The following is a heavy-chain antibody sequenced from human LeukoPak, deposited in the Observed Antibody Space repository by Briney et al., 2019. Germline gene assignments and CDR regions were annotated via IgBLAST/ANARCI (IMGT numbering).Heavy chain of an antibody. CDR1: GYRFASSW. J-gene: IGHJ4*02. CDR3: AKINYDSNGYHYVDY. Sequence: GESLKISCKGSGYRFASSWIGWVRQMPGKGLQWMGIIYPGDSDTTYGPSFQGQVTTSVDKSISTAYLQWDSLKASDSAMYYCAKINYDSNGYHYVDYWGQGTLVTVSS. V-gene: IGHV5-51*01. D-gene: IGHD3-22*01. CDR2: IYPGDSDT.